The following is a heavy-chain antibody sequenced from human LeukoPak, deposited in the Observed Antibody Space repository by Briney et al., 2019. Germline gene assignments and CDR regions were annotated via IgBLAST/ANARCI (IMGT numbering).Heavy chain of an antibody. J-gene: IGHJ3*02. CDR3: ARDHRTYYYDSSGYYRHHDAFDI. CDR1: GFTFSSYE. CDR2: ISSSGSTI. V-gene: IGHV3-48*03. D-gene: IGHD3-22*01. Sequence: GGSLRLSCAASGFTFSSYEMNWVRQAPGKGLEWVSYISSSGSTIYYADSVKDRFTISRDNAKNSLYLQMNSLRAEDTAVYYCARDHRTYYYDSSGYYRHHDAFDIWGQGTMVTVSS.